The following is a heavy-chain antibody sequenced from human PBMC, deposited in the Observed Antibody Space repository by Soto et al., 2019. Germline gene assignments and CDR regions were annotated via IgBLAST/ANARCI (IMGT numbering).Heavy chain of an antibody. CDR1: GGTFSSYA. J-gene: IGHJ6*02. V-gene: IGHV1-69*01. CDR2: IIPIFGTA. Sequence: QVQLVQSGAEVKKPGSSVKVSCKASGGTFSSYAISWVRQAPGQGLEWMGGIIPIFGTANYAQKFQGRVTITADETTSTADMELSSLRSEDTAVYYCARWGHSSSWYGGDYYYGMDVWGQGTTVTVSS. CDR3: ARWGHSSSWYGGDYYYGMDV. D-gene: IGHD6-13*01.